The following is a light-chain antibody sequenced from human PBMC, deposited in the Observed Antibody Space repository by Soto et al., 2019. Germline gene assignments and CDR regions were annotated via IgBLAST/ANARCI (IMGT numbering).Light chain of an antibody. Sequence: QSALSQPASMSGSPGQSITISCTGTSSDIGGYNDVSWFQQHPGKVPKLIIYEVDNRPSGVSSRFSGSKSGNTASLTISGLQAEDEADYYCNSYSSSITLGVFGTGTKLTVL. V-gene: IGLV2-14*01. J-gene: IGLJ1*01. CDR1: SSDIGGYND. CDR3: NSYSSSITLGV. CDR2: EVD.